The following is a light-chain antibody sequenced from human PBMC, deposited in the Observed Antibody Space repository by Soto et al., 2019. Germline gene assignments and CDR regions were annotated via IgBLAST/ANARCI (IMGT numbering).Light chain of an antibody. CDR1: QHITTW. Sequence: DIQMTQSPSYVSASVGDRVTITCRASQHITTWLAWYQQKPGEAPKLLIYAASSLQSGVPSRFSGSGYGTYFTLTISSLQPEDFATYYCQQANSFPRTFGQGTKVDIK. J-gene: IGKJ1*01. CDR2: AAS. CDR3: QQANSFPRT. V-gene: IGKV1D-12*01.